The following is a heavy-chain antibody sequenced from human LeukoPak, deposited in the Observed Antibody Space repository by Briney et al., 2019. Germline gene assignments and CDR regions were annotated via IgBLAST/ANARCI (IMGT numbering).Heavy chain of an antibody. CDR2: IKTDGSST. CDR3: TTLYSGAMDY. D-gene: IGHD1-26*01. V-gene: IGHV3-74*01. Sequence: PGGSLRLCCAASGFSFNTYWMYWFRQVPEKGLVLVSRIKTDGSSTSYADSVKGRFTISRDNAKNTLYLQMNSLRAEDTAVYYCTTLYSGAMDYWGQGTLVTVSS. J-gene: IGHJ4*02. CDR1: GFSFNTYW.